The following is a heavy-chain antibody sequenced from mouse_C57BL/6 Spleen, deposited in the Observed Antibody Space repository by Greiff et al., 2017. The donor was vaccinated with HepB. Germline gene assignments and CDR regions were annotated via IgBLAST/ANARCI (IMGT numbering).Heavy chain of an antibody. CDR2: IDPETGGT. V-gene: IGHV1-15*01. CDR1: GYTFTDYE. CDR3: TRYGSSFDY. J-gene: IGHJ2*01. Sequence: QVQLQQPGAELVRPGASVTLSCKASGYTFTDYEMHWVKQTPVHGLEWIGAIDPETGGTAYNQKFKGKAILTADKSSSTAYMELRSLTSEDSAVYYCTRYGSSFDYWGQGTTLTVSS. D-gene: IGHD1-1*01.